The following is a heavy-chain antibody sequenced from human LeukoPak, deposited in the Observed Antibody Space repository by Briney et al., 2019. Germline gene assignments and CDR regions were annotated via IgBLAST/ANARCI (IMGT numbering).Heavy chain of an antibody. V-gene: IGHV4-39*01. Sequence: SETLSLTCTVSGASVSSSTYYWGWIRQPPGKGLEWIGSIYYSGSTYHNPSLKSRVTISVDTSKNQFSLKQTSVTAADTAVYYCACKVQLERFDYWGQGTLVTVSS. CDR2: IYYSGST. CDR3: ACKVQLERFDY. D-gene: IGHD1-1*01. J-gene: IGHJ4*02. CDR1: GASVSSSTYY.